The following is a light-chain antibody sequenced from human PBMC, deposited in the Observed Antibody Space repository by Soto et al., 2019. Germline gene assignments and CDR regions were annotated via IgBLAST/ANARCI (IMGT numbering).Light chain of an antibody. Sequence: PGERATLSCRASQRLSSSYIAWYQQKPGQAPRLLIYGASSRATGIPDRFSGSGSGTDFTLTISRLEPEDFAVYYCQQYGSSSYTFGQGTKLEIK. CDR2: GAS. CDR1: QRLSSSY. J-gene: IGKJ2*01. CDR3: QQYGSSSYT. V-gene: IGKV3-20*01.